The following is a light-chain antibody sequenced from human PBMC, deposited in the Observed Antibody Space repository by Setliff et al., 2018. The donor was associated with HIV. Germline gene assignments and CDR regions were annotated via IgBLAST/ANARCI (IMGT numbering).Light chain of an antibody. J-gene: IGLJ1*01. CDR2: DVS. V-gene: IGLV2-14*01. Sequence: QPALTQPASVSGSPGQSITISCSGTSSEVGGSNYVSWYQQHPGKAPKLMIYDVSKRPSGVSNRFSGSKSGNTASLTISGLQAEDEADYFCSSYTSSSTFVFGTGTKVTVL. CDR3: SSYTSSSTFV. CDR1: SSEVGGSNY.